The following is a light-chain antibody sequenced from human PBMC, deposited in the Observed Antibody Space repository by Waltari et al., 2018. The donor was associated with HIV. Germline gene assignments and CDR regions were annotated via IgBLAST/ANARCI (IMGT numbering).Light chain of an antibody. CDR1: QSISNG. V-gene: IGKV1D-12*01. Sequence: DIHLTQSPSSVSASVGDTVTITCRASQSISNGLAWYQQQPGKAPKLLIYAASSLQSGVPSRFSGRGSGTDFTLTITNLQPEDFATYYCQQANSFLTFGGGTKVEIK. CDR3: QQANSFLT. J-gene: IGKJ4*01. CDR2: AAS.